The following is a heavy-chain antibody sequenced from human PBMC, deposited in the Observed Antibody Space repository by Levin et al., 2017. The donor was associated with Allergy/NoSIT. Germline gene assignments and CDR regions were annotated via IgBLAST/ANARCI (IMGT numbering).Heavy chain of an antibody. V-gene: IGHV4-39*01. CDR2: IYYSGGT. CDR1: GGSISSSGHY. Sequence: SQTLSLTCTVSGGSISSSGHYWGWVRQPPGKGLEYIGYIYYSGGTYYNPSFKSRVTISVDTSKNQFSLKVTSVTAADTAVYYCATLPSRQWLTYWGQGTLVTVSS. D-gene: IGHD6-19*01. CDR3: ATLPSRQWLTY. J-gene: IGHJ4*02.